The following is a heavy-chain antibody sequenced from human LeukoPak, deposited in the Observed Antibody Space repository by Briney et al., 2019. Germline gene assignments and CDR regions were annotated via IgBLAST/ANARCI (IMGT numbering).Heavy chain of an antibody. D-gene: IGHD1-26*01. V-gene: IGHV3-21*01. CDR1: GFTFSSYS. J-gene: IGHJ5*02. CDR3: ARALSGSDDWFDP. Sequence: PGGSLRLSCAASGFTFSSYSMNWVRQAPGKGLEWVSSISSSSSYIYYADSVKGRFTISRDNAKNSLHLQMNSLRAEDTAVYYCARALSGSDDWFDPWGQGTLVTVSS. CDR2: ISSSSSYI.